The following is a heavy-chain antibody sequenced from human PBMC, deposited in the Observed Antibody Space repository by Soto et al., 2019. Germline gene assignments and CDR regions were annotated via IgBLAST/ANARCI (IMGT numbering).Heavy chain of an antibody. CDR1: GFTFRNYG. D-gene: IGHD6-13*01. CDR3: AKENQHLVHDY. CDR2: ISHDGSDK. V-gene: IGHV3-30*18. Sequence: GGSLRLSCAASGFTFRNYGMHWVRQAPGKGLEWVAVISHDGSDKYYADSMKGRFIISRDNSENTLFLNMNSLKPEDTAVYYCAKENQHLVHDYWGQGTLVTAPQ. J-gene: IGHJ4*02.